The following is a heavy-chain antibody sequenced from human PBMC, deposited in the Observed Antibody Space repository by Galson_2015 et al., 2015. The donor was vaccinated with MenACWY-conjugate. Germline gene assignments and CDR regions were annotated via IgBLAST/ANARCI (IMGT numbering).Heavy chain of an antibody. CDR2: IYWDDDK. J-gene: IGHJ3*01. D-gene: IGHD2-2*01. CDR1: GFSRRTSSVG. Sequence: PALVNPTQPLTLPCTFCGFSRRTSSVGVGWSRQPPGQALEWLSLIYWDDDKGYSPSLKSRLTITGDTSKNQVVLSMPNMDPVDTATYYCAHSPDCSTTSCYAARAFDVWGQGPGVTVSS. V-gene: IGHV2-5*02. CDR3: AHSPDCSTTSCYAARAFDV.